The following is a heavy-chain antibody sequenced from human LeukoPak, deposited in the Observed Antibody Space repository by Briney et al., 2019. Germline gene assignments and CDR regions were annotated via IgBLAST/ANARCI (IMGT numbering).Heavy chain of an antibody. V-gene: IGHV3-21*01. Sequence: GGSLRLSWAASGFTFSSYSVNWVRQAPGKGLGWVSSISSSSSYIYYADSVKGRFTISRDNAKNSLYLQMNSLRAEDTAVYYCAREGSVVVVAAADFDYWGQGTLVTVSS. CDR3: AREGSVVVVAAADFDY. CDR1: GFTFSSYS. D-gene: IGHD2-15*01. CDR2: ISSSSSYI. J-gene: IGHJ4*02.